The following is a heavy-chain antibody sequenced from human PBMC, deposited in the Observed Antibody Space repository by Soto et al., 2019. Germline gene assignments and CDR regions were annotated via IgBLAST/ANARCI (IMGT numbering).Heavy chain of an antibody. CDR2: ISSTTNYI. J-gene: IGHJ4*02. Sequence: PGGSLRLSCAASGFTFTRFCKNLVRQAPGKGLEWVSSISSTTNYIYYGDSMKGRFTISRDNAKNSLYLEMNSLRAEDTAVYYCARESEDLTSNFDYWGQGTLVTVSS. V-gene: IGHV3-21*06. CDR1: GFTFTRFC. CDR3: ARESEDLTSNFDY.